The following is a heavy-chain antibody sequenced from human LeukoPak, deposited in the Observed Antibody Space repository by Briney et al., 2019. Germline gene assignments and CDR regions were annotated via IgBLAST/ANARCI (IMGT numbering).Heavy chain of an antibody. V-gene: IGHV3-74*01. CDR2: ISTDGSST. Sequence: GGSLRLSCAASGFTFSNYWMHWVRQAPGKGLVWVSRISTDGSSTTYADSVKGRFTISRDNAKSTLYLQMNGLRAEDTAVYYCARDRRIAVAATSDYWGQGTLVTVSS. J-gene: IGHJ4*02. CDR3: ARDRRIAVAATSDY. CDR1: GFTFSNYW. D-gene: IGHD6-19*01.